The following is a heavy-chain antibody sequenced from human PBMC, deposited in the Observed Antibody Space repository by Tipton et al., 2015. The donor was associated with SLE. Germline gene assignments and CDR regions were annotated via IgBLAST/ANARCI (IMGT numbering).Heavy chain of an antibody. Sequence: TLSLTCAVSTYSISSGYYWGWIRQPPGKGLEWIGSIYHSGSTYYNPSLKSRVTISVDTSKNQFSLKLSSVTAADTAVYYCARLCHYDYVWGSYRTLGYFDYWGQGTLVPVSS. CDR2: IYHSGST. D-gene: IGHD3-16*02. CDR1: TYSISSGYY. V-gene: IGHV4-38-2*01. J-gene: IGHJ4*02. CDR3: ARLCHYDYVWGSYRTLGYFDY.